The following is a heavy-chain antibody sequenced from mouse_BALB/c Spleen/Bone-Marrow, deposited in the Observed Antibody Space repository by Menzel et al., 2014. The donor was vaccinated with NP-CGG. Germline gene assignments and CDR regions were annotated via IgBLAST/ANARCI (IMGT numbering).Heavy chain of an antibody. Sequence: QVQLQQSGAELVRPGTSVKVSCKASGYAFTNYLMEWVKQGPGQGLEWIGVINPGSGGTNYNEKFKGKATLTADKSSSTAYMQLSSLTSDDSAVYFCARWDYAMDYWGQGTSVTVSS. J-gene: IGHJ4*01. V-gene: IGHV1-54*01. CDR1: GYAFTNYL. CDR2: INPGSGGT. CDR3: ARWDYAMDY.